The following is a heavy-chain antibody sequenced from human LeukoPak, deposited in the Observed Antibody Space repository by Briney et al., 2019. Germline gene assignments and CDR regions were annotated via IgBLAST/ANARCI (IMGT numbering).Heavy chain of an antibody. Sequence: GGSLRLSCAASGFTFSSYSMNWVRQAPGKGLEWVPSISSSSSYIYYADSVKGRFTISRDNAKNSLYLQMNSLRAEDTAVYYCARDRRSVVVDYWGQGTLVTVSS. CDR2: ISSSSSYI. CDR1: GFTFSSYS. CDR3: ARDRRSVVVDY. V-gene: IGHV3-21*01. D-gene: IGHD2-15*01. J-gene: IGHJ4*02.